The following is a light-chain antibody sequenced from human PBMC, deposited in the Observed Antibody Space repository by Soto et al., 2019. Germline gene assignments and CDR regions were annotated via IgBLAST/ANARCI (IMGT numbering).Light chain of an antibody. CDR3: AAWDDRLNGPV. J-gene: IGLJ2*01. V-gene: IGLV1-44*01. CDR2: SNN. Sequence: QSVLTQPPSASGTPGQRVTISCSGSSSNIGSNTVNWYQQLPGTAPKLLIHSNNQRPSGVPDRFSDSKSGTSASLAISGLQSEDEADYYCAAWDDRLNGPVFGGGTQLTV. CDR1: SSNIGSNT.